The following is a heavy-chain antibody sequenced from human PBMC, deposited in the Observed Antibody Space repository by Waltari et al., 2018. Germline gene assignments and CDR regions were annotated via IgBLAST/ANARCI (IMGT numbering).Heavy chain of an antibody. Sequence: QLVQSGAEVKKPGSSVIVSCKASGGTFNSFALSWVRQAPGQWLEWMGGIIPRFNTPTYARKFQGRLTVTADESTSTAYMELNSLRSEDSALYYCATRIPSDHSGSFYYYGMDVWGQGTTVTVSS. D-gene: IGHD6-6*01. J-gene: IGHJ6*02. V-gene: IGHV1-69*13. CDR3: ATRIPSDHSGSFYYYGMDV. CDR1: GGTFNSFA. CDR2: IIPRFNTP.